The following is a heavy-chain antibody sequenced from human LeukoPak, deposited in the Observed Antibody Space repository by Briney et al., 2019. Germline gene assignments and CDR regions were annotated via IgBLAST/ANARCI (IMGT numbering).Heavy chain of an antibody. J-gene: IGHJ5*02. D-gene: IGHD2/OR15-2a*01. CDR3: ARKSAGFLTA. CDR2: IKPSSGDT. V-gene: IGHV1-2*02. CDR1: GYTFTGDQ. Sequence: ASVKVSCKASGYTFTGDQIYWLRQAPGQGLEWVGWIKPSSGDTLYEQKFQGRVTMTRDKSISSAYMELSSLRSDDTAVYYCARKSAGFLTAWGQGPLVTVSS.